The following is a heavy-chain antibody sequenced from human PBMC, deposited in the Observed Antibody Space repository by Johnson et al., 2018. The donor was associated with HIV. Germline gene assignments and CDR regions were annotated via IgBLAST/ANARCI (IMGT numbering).Heavy chain of an antibody. J-gene: IGHJ3*02. Sequence: VQLVESGGGLVQPVGSLRLSCAASGFTVSSNYMSWVRQAPGKGLEWVSVIYSGGSTYYADSVKGRFTISRDNSKNTLYLQMNSLRAEDTAVYYCASLSGRYCSGGSCPLGAFDIWGQGTMVTVSS. D-gene: IGHD2-15*01. CDR2: IYSGGST. CDR1: GFTVSSNY. V-gene: IGHV3-66*02. CDR3: ASLSGRYCSGGSCPLGAFDI.